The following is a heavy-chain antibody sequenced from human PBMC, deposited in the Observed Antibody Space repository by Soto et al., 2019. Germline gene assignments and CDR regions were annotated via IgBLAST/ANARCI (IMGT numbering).Heavy chain of an antibody. CDR3: ARDGGNRGNP. Sequence: QVQLQESGPGLVKPSETLSLTCTVSGGSVSSGSYYWSWIRQPPGKGLEWIGYIYYSGSTNYNPSLKSRVTISVDTSKNQFSLKLSSVTAADTAVYYSARDGGNRGNPWGQGTLVTVSS. V-gene: IGHV4-61*01. J-gene: IGHJ5*02. CDR2: IYYSGST. CDR1: GGSVSSGSYY. D-gene: IGHD7-27*01.